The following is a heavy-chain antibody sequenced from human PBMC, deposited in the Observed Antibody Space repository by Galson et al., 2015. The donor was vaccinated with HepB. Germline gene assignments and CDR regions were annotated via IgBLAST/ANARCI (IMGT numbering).Heavy chain of an antibody. D-gene: IGHD6-19*01. Sequence: SLRLSCAASGFTFSSYWMSWVRQAPGKGLEWVANIKQDGSEKYYVDSVKGRFTISRDNAKNSLYLQMNSLRAEDTAVYYCARDGTVWAVARPSYYYGMDVWGQGTTVTVSS. CDR1: GFTFSSYW. V-gene: IGHV3-7*03. CDR2: IKQDGSEK. J-gene: IGHJ6*02. CDR3: ARDGTVWAVARPSYYYGMDV.